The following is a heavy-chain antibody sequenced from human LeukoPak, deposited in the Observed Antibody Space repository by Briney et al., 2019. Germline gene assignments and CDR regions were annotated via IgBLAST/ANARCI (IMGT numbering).Heavy chain of an antibody. CDR2: INPNSGGT. CDR3: ARGTMIVVVINDFDY. D-gene: IGHD3-22*01. CDR1: GYTFTGYY. V-gene: IGHV1-2*02. Sequence: ASVKVSCKASGYTFTGYYMHWVRQAPGQGLEWMGWINPNSGGTNYAQKFQGRVTMTRDTSISAAYMELSRLRSDDTAVYYCARGTMIVVVINDFDYWGQGTLVTVSS. J-gene: IGHJ4*02.